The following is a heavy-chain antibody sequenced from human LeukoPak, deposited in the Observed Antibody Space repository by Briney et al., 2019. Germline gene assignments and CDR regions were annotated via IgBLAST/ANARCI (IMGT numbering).Heavy chain of an antibody. CDR1: GFSFISYG. V-gene: IGHV3-30*18. D-gene: IGHD4-17*01. CDR3: AKRPSDYGDYVTYFDY. CDR2: ISDDGRNK. Sequence: GGSLRLSCAASGFSFISYGMHWVRQAPGKGVEGGGVISDDGRNKKYADSVKGRFTISRDNSKDTLYLQMNSLRDEDTAVYYCAKRPSDYGDYVTYFDYWGQGTLVTVSS. J-gene: IGHJ4*02.